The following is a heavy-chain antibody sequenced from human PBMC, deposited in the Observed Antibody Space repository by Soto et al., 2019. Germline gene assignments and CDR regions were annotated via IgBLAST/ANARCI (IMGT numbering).Heavy chain of an antibody. CDR2: IIPIFNTP. CDR3: ASRPRNGYNR. Sequence: QVQLVQSGAELKKPGSSVKVSCKSSGGSFSNSAVTWVRQAPGQGLEWMGGIIPIFNTPNYAPKFQGRVAFTADDSTATAYMELTSLTSEDTAVYYCASRPRNGYNRWGQGTLVTVS. D-gene: IGHD5-12*01. J-gene: IGHJ4*02. CDR1: GGSFSNSA. V-gene: IGHV1-69*01.